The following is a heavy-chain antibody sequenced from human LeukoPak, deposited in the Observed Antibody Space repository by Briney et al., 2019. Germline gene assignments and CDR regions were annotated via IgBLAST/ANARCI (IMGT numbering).Heavy chain of an antibody. V-gene: IGHV4-31*03. CDR1: GGSISSGGYY. CDR2: IYYSGST. J-gene: IGHJ4*02. D-gene: IGHD2-21*02. CDR3: ARTLASDCGGDCYSPHFDY. Sequence: PSETLSLTCTVSGGSISSGGYYWSWIRQHPGKGLEWIGYIYYSGSTYYNPSLKSRVTISVDTSKNQFSLKLSSVTVADTAVYYCARTLASDCGGDCYSPHFDYWGQGTLVTVSS.